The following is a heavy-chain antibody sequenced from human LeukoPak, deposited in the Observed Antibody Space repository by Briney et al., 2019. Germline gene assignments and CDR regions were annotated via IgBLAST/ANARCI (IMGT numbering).Heavy chain of an antibody. V-gene: IGHV1-69*13. D-gene: IGHD2-15*01. Sequence: SVKVSCKASGGTVSSYAISWVRQAPGQGLEWMGGIIPIFGTANYAQKFQGRVTITADESTSTAYMELSSLRSEDTAVNYCARDHCSGGSCSFDYWGHGTLVTVSS. J-gene: IGHJ4*01. CDR1: GGTVSSYA. CDR2: IIPIFGTA. CDR3: ARDHCSGGSCSFDY.